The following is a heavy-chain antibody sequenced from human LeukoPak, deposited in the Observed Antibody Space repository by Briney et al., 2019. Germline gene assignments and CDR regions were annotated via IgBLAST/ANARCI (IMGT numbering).Heavy chain of an antibody. V-gene: IGHV1-18*01. CDR2: INSYSGNT. CDR3: ARDRSGGTYYVY. J-gene: IGHJ4*02. D-gene: IGHD1-26*01. CDR1: GYTFTSYG. Sequence: ASVKVSCKASGYTFTSYGISWLRQAPGQGLEWMGWINSYSGNTNYAQKFQGRVTMTTDTSTTTVYMELRSLTSDDTAVYYSARDRSGGTYYVYWGQGTLVTVSS.